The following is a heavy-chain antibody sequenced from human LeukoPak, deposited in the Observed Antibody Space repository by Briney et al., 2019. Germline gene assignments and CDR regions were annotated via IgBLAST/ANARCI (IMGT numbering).Heavy chain of an antibody. CDR3: GRDGWEIRLATGY. Sequence: GGSLRLSCAASGFTFSSYDMSWVRQVPGKGLEWVSGISAGGNTFYSDAVKGRFTISRDNSKNTLYLEMNSLRDDDTAVYYWGRDGWEIRLATGYWGQGTLVTVSS. CDR1: GFTFSSYD. V-gene: IGHV3-23*01. J-gene: IGHJ4*02. CDR2: ISAGGNT. D-gene: IGHD1-26*01.